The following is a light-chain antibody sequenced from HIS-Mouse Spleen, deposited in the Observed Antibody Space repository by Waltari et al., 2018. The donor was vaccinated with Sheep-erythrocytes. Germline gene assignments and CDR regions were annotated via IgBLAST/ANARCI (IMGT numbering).Light chain of an antibody. J-gene: IGLJ1*01. V-gene: IGLV2-11*01. CDR2: DVS. CDR1: SSDVGGYNN. Sequence: QSALTQPRSVSGSPGQSVTISCTGTSSDVGGYNNVSYYQQHPGKAPKLMIYDVSKRPSGVPDRFSGSKSGNTASLTISGLQAEDEADYYCCSYAGSYNHVFATGTKVTVL. CDR3: CSYAGSYNHV.